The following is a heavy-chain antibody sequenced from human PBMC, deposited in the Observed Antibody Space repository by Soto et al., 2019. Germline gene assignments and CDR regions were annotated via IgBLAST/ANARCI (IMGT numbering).Heavy chain of an antibody. V-gene: IGHV3-30*18. CDR2: ISYDGSNK. Sequence: QRLPYAAAGFTFRNYGMHRISQATGKGLEWVAVISYDGSNKYYADSVKGRFTISRDNSKNTLYLQMNSLRAEDTAVYYCAKDSLFSYYYDSSGYYSSYFDYWGQGTLVTVSS. D-gene: IGHD3-22*01. J-gene: IGHJ4*02. CDR3: AKDSLFSYYYDSSGYYSSYFDY. CDR1: GFTFRNYG.